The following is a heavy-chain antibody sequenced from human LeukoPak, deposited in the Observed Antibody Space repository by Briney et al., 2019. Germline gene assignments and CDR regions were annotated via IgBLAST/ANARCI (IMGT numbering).Heavy chain of an antibody. CDR3: ASLGYCSGGSCYDYYYHMDV. CDR2: INPNSGGT. V-gene: IGHV1-2*02. Sequence: ASVKVSCKASGYTFTGYYMHWVRQAPGQGLEWMGWINPNSGGTNYAQKFQGRVTMTRDTSISTAYMELSRLRSDDTAVYYCASLGYCSGGSCYDYYYHMDVWGKGTTVTVSS. CDR1: GYTFTGYY. J-gene: IGHJ6*03. D-gene: IGHD2-15*01.